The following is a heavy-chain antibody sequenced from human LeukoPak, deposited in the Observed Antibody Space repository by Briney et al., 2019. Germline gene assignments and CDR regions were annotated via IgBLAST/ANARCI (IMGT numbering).Heavy chain of an antibody. CDR2: INPNSGGT. D-gene: IGHD1-26*01. CDR1: GYTFTGYY. V-gene: IGHV1-2*02. CDR3: ARSGSHRRAFVGKLSWFDP. J-gene: IGHJ5*02. Sequence: GASVKVSCKASGYTFTGYYMHWVRQAPGQGLEWMGWINPNSGGTNYAQKFQGRVTLTRDTSISTAYMELSRLRSDDAAVYYCARSGSHRRAFVGKLSWFDPWGQGTLVTVSS.